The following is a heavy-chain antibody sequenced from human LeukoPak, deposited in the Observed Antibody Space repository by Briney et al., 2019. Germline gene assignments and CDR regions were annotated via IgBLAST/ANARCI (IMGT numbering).Heavy chain of an antibody. Sequence: GASVKVSCKASGYTFTSYTITWVRQAPGQGLEWMGWISAYNGNTNYAQNLQGRVTMTTDTSTSTAYMELRSLRSDDTAVYYCAREVLLLLGGYYGMDVWGQGTTVTVSS. CDR1: GYTFTSYT. D-gene: IGHD2-15*01. V-gene: IGHV1-18*01. CDR3: AREVLLLLGGYYGMDV. CDR2: ISAYNGNT. J-gene: IGHJ6*02.